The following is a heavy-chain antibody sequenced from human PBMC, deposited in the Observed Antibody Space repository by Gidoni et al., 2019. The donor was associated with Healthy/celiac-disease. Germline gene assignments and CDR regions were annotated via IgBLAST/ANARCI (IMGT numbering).Heavy chain of an antibody. Sequence: QLQLQESGPGLVKPSETLSLTCTVPGGSISSSSYYWGWIRQPPGKGLEWIGSIYYSGSTYYNPSLKSRVTISVDTSKNQFSLKLSSVTAADTAVYYCARHNRRGLGYSSSWYYFDYWGQGTLVTVSS. CDR1: GGSISSSSYY. J-gene: IGHJ4*02. CDR2: IYYSGST. V-gene: IGHV4-39*01. CDR3: ARHNRRGLGYSSSWYYFDY. D-gene: IGHD6-13*01.